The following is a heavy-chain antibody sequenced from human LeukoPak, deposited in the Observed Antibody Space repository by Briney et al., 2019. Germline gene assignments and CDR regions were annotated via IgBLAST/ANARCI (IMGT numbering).Heavy chain of an antibody. CDR1: GFTFSRYG. CDR3: AKSGGYGLIDY. CDR2: IYSSGST. V-gene: IGHV4-59*04. Sequence: GSLRLSCVASGFTFSRYGMNWVRQPPGKGLEWIGSIYSSGSTYYNASLQSRVTISIETSKNQISLRLNSVTAADTAMYYCAKSGGYGLIDYWGQGTLVTVSS. D-gene: IGHD1-26*01. J-gene: IGHJ4*02.